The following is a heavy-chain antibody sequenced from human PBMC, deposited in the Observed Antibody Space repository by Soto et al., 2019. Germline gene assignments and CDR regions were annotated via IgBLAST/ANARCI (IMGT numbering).Heavy chain of an antibody. CDR3: ARGTPFQSDY. Sequence: GGSLRLSCAASGFPFSSYSMNWVRQAPGKGLEWVSSISSSSSYISYADSVKGRFTISRDNSKNTVYLQMNSLRAEDTAVYYCARGTPFQSDYWGQGTLVTVSS. CDR1: GFPFSSYS. D-gene: IGHD1-1*01. J-gene: IGHJ4*02. CDR2: ISSSSSYI. V-gene: IGHV3-21*04.